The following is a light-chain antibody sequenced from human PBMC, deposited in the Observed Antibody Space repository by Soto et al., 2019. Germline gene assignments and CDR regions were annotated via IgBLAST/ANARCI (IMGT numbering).Light chain of an antibody. CDR3: AAWDDSLNGLYV. CDR2: SNN. J-gene: IGLJ1*01. CDR1: SSNIGSNT. Sequence: QSALTQPPSASGTPGQRVTISCSGSSSNIGSNTVNWYQQLPGTAPKLLIYSNNQRPSGVPDRFSGSKSGTSASLATSGLKSEDEADYYCAAWDDSLNGLYVFGTGTKVTVL. V-gene: IGLV1-44*01.